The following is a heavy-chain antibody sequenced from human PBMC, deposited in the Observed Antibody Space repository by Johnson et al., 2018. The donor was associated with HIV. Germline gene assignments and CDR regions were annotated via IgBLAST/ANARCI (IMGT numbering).Heavy chain of an antibody. D-gene: IGHD3-3*01. Sequence: VQLVESGGGVVQPGRSLRLSCAASGFTFDDFGMSWVRQAPGKGLEWVSGLNWNGGTTFYAAAVQGRFTISRDNAKNSLYLQMNSLRAEDTALYYCARPIFGVVSSPVDAFGVWGQGTMVTVSS. CDR1: GFTFDDFG. V-gene: IGHV3-20*04. CDR2: LNWNGGTT. J-gene: IGHJ3*01. CDR3: ARPIFGVVSSPVDAFGV.